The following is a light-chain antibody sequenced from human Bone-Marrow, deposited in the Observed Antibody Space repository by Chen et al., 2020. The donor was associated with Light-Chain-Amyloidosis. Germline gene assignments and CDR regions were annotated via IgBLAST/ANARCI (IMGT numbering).Light chain of an antibody. CDR2: DDS. CDR3: QVWVRSSDRPV. Sequence: SYVLTQPSSVSVAPGQTATIACGGNNIGSTSVHRYQQTPGQAPLRVVYDDSGRPSGIHVRLSGANSGNTATLTISWVEAGDEADYYCQVWVRSSDRPVFGGGTKLTVL. V-gene: IGLV3-21*02. CDR1: NIGSTS. J-gene: IGLJ3*02.